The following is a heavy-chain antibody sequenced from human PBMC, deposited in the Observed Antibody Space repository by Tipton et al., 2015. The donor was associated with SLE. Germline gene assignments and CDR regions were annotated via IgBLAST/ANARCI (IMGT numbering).Heavy chain of an antibody. V-gene: IGHV3-23*01. J-gene: IGHJ3*02. CDR3: ARRNSESGAFDM. D-gene: IGHD3-10*01. Sequence: SLRLSCAASRFTFSTYGMRWVRQSPEKGLEWVSSISGSDGSTYYADSVKGRFTISRDNSKNTLYLQMNGLRAEDTAVYYCARRNSESGAFDMWGQGTLVTVSS. CDR2: ISGSDGST. CDR1: RFTFSTYG.